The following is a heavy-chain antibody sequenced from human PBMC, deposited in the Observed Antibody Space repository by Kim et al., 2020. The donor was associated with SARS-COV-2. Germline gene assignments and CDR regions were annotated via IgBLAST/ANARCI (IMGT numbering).Heavy chain of an antibody. V-gene: IGHV3-9*01. CDR3: ANWQAAAGWGLNDAFDI. J-gene: IGHJ3*02. D-gene: IGHD6-13*01. Sequence: VKGRFTISRDNAKNSLYLQMNSLRAEDTALYYCANWQAAAGWGLNDAFDIWGQGTMVTVSS.